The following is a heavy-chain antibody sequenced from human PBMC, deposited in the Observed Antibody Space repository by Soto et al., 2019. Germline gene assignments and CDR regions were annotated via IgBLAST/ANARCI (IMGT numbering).Heavy chain of an antibody. CDR3: ARAIAVAGGGWFDP. V-gene: IGHV4-4*02. CDR1: GGSISSSNW. J-gene: IGHJ5*02. CDR2: IYHSGST. D-gene: IGHD6-19*01. Sequence: SETLSLTCAVSGGSISSSNWWSWARQPPGKGLEWIGEIYHSGSTNYNPSLKSRVTISVDKSKNQFSLKLSSVTAADTAVYYCARAIAVAGGGWFDPWGQGTLVTVSS.